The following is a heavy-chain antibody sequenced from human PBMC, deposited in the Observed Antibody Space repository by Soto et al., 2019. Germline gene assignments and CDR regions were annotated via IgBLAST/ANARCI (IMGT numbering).Heavy chain of an antibody. D-gene: IGHD6-19*01. CDR1: GFTFSSYA. J-gene: IGHJ6*02. CDR2: ISSNGGST. V-gene: IGHV3-64D*08. Sequence: GGSLRLSCSASGFTFSSYAMHWVRQAPGKGLEYVSAISSNGGSTYYADSVKGRFTISRDNSKNTLYLQMSSLRAEDTAVYYCFKQVAYSSGPMDVWGRGTTVTVSS. CDR3: FKQVAYSSGPMDV.